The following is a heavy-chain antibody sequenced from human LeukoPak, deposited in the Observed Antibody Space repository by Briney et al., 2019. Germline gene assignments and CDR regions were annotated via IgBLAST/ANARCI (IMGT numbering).Heavy chain of an antibody. CDR2: IYYSGST. Sequence: SETLSLTCTVSGGSISSSSYYWGWIRQPPGKGLEWIGSIYYSGSTYYNPSLKSRVTMSVDTSKNQFSLKLSSVTAADTAVYYCARDPSGHADAFDIWGQGTMVTVSS. V-gene: IGHV4-39*07. CDR3: ARDPSGHADAFDI. CDR1: GGSISSSSYY. D-gene: IGHD5-12*01. J-gene: IGHJ3*02.